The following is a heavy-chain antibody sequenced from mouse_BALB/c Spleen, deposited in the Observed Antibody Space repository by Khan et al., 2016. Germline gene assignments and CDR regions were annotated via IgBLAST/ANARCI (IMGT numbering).Heavy chain of an antibody. CDR3: ATSYYYGSSYYAMDY. CDR2: INPSTGYP. J-gene: IGHJ4*01. D-gene: IGHD1-1*01. CDR1: GYTFTSYW. V-gene: IGHV1-7*01. Sequence: QVQLQQSGAELAKPGASVKMSCKASGYTFTSYWMHWVKQRPGQGLEWIGYINPSTGYPEYNQKFKDKATLNADKSSSTAYMQLSSLTSEDSAVYYCATSYYYGSSYYAMDYWGQGTSVTVSS.